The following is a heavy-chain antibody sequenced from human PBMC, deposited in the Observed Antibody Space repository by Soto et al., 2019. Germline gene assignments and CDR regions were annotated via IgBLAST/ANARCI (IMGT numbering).Heavy chain of an antibody. D-gene: IGHD6-13*01. CDR1: GFTFSSYA. CDR3: AKVIAAGTYSDY. V-gene: IGHV3-23*01. J-gene: IGHJ4*02. CDR2: ISGSGGST. Sequence: LRLSCAASGFTFSSYAMSWVRQAPGKGLEWVSAISGSGGSTYYADSVKGRFTISRDNSKNTLYLQMNSLRAEDTAVYYCAKVIAAGTYSDYWGQGTLVTVSS.